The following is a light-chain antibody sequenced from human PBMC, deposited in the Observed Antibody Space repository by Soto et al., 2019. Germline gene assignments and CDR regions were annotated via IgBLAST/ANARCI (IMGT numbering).Light chain of an antibody. J-gene: IGKJ2*01. CDR2: GAS. Sequence: EIVMTQSPATLSVSPGERATLSCRASQSVSSNLAWYQQKPGQAPRLLIYGASTWATGIPGMFSGSGSGTEFTLNISSLKSEDFAVYYCQQYNNGPPSYTFGQGTKLEIK. CDR3: QQYNNGPPSYT. V-gene: IGKV3-15*01. CDR1: QSVSSN.